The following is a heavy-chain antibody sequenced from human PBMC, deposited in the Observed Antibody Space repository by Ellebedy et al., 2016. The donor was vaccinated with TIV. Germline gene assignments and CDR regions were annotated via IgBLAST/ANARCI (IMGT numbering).Heavy chain of an antibody. CDR3: ARDMVQGVVARYLWFDI. V-gene: IGHV1-18*01. CDR2: ISAYTGDT. Sequence: ASVKVSCKASGYTFNRHSMSWVRQAPGQGLEWMGWISAYTGDTKYAQKFQGRVILTTDKSTDTAYMELRSLRSDDTAIYYCARDMVQGVVARYLWFDIWGQGTLVTVSS. J-gene: IGHJ3*02. D-gene: IGHD2-21*01. CDR1: GYTFNRHS.